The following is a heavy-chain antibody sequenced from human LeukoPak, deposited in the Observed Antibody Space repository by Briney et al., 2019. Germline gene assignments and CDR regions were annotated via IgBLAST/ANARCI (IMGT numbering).Heavy chain of an antibody. CDR2: IKSDGSST. J-gene: IGHJ6*02. Sequence: PGGSLRLSCAASGFTFSSNWMYWFRQAPGKGLVWVSRIKSDGSSTNYADSVKGRFTISRDNAKNTLYLQMNSLRAEDTAVYYCARDQYQLRSYYYGMDVWGQGTTVTVSS. CDR1: GFTFSSNW. CDR3: ARDQYQLRSYYYGMDV. V-gene: IGHV3-74*01. D-gene: IGHD2-2*01.